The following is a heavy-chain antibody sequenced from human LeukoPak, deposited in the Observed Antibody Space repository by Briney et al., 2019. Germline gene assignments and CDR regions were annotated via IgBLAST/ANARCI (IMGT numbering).Heavy chain of an antibody. CDR1: GFTFGDYA. D-gene: IGHD2-15*01. J-gene: IGHJ4*02. V-gene: IGHV3-49*03. Sequence: GGSLRLSCTASGFTFGDYAMSWFRQAPGKGLEWVGFIRSRAYGGTTEYAASVKGRFTISRDDSKSIAYLQMNSLKTADTAVYYCTRPRSRYCSGGSCYSPLDYWGQGNLVTVSS. CDR2: IRSRAYGGTT. CDR3: TRPRSRYCSGGSCYSPLDY.